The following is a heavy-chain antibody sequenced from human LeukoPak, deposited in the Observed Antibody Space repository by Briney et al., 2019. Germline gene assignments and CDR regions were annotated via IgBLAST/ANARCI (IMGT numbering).Heavy chain of an antibody. CDR3: ARQRGTGWYDY. CDR2: IYPGDSDT. V-gene: IGHV5-51*01. Sequence: GESLKISCQGSGYSFATYWIACVRQMPGEGLEWMGIIYPGDSDTTYSPSFQGQVTISADRSATSAYLQWTSLKASDTAIYYCARQRGTGWYDYWGQGTLVTVSS. J-gene: IGHJ4*02. D-gene: IGHD6-19*01. CDR1: GYSFATYW.